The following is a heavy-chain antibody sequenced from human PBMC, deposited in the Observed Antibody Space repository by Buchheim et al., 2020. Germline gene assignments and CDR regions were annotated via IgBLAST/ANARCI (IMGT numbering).Heavy chain of an antibody. V-gene: IGHV3-21*01. CDR2: ISSSSSYI. D-gene: IGHD3-10*01. Sequence: EVQLVESGGGLVKPGGSLRLSCAASGFTFSSYSMNWVRQAPGKGLEWVSSISSSSSYIYYADSVKGRFTISRDNAKNSLYPQMNSLRAEDTAVYYCARVYGSGSLYYYYGMDVWGQGTT. J-gene: IGHJ6*02. CDR3: ARVYGSGSLYYYYGMDV. CDR1: GFTFSSYS.